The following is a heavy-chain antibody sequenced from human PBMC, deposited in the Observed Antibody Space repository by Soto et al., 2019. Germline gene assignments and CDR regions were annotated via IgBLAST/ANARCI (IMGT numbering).Heavy chain of an antibody. CDR3: PRDWRGPTRTRTVSPAF. CDR2: IWYDGSNK. J-gene: IGHJ4*02. CDR1: GFTFSNYG. V-gene: IGHV3-33*01. D-gene: IGHD5-12*01. Sequence: QVQLVESGGGVVQPGRSLRLSCAASGFTFSNYGMHWVRQAPGKGLEGVAVIWYDGSNKYYADSGKGRFTISRDNSKNTLYMQLNIRSADDTAVYHCPRDWRGPTRTRTVSPAFWGQGTLVTVSA.